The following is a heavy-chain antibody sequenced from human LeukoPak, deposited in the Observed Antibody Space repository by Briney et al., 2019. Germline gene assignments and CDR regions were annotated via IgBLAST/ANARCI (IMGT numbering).Heavy chain of an antibody. CDR1: GGSISSGSYY. J-gene: IGHJ3*02. CDR3: ARRVATTGIYGFDI. V-gene: IGHV4-61*02. Sequence: PSETLSLTCTVSGGSISSGSYYWSWIRQPAGKGLEWIGRIYTSGSTNYNPSLKSRVTISVDTSKNQFSLKLSSVTAADTAMYYCARRVATTGIYGFDIWGQGTMVTVSS. D-gene: IGHD6-13*01. CDR2: IYTSGST.